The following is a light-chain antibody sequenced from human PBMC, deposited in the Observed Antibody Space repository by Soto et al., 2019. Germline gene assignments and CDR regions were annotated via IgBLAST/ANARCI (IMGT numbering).Light chain of an antibody. CDR1: SSDIGTYNL. Sequence: QSALTPPSSVSGSPGQSITISCTGTSSDIGTYNLVSWYQHYPGKAPKLMIYEAIKRPSGVSNRFSGSKSGNTAFLTISGLQAEYEADYYCCSYAGSGTANYVFGSGTKLTVL. J-gene: IGLJ1*01. V-gene: IGLV2-23*01. CDR2: EAI. CDR3: CSYAGSGTANYV.